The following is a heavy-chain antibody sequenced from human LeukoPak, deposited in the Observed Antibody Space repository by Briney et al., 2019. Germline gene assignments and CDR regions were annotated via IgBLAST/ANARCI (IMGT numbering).Heavy chain of an antibody. CDR2: VYSSGTT. V-gene: IGHV4-59*08. D-gene: IGHD2-21*02. CDR1: GDSMNNYY. CDR3: ARQSYCTGDCYSNWFDP. J-gene: IGHJ5*02. Sequence: PSETLSLTCGVSGDSMNNYYWNWIRQPPGKGLERIGYVYSSGTTDYNPSLKSRVTISVDTSKNQFSLKLSSVTAADTAVYYCARQSYCTGDCYSNWFDPWGQGTLVIVSS.